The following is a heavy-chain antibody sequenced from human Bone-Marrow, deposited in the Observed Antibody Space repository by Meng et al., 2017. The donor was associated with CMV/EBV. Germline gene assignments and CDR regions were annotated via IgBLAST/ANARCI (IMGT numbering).Heavy chain of an antibody. V-gene: IGHV3-69-1*02. Sequence: GESLKISCAASGFTFSDYYMNWVRQAPGKGLKWVSSISSSSTIYYADSVKGRFTISRDNAKNSLYLQMNSLRAEDTAVYYCARDKTKGAPMIVVVTPPRPNWFDPWGQGTLVTVSS. CDR1: GFTFSDYY. CDR2: ISSSSTI. J-gene: IGHJ5*02. CDR3: ARDKTKGAPMIVVVTPPRPNWFDP. D-gene: IGHD3-22*01.